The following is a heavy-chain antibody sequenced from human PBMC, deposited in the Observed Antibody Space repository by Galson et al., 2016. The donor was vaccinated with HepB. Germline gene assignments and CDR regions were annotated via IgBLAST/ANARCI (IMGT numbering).Heavy chain of an antibody. Sequence: SLRLSCAASGFNLSDYYMNWIRQAPGKGLEWVSYISRSGDSMLYADSVRGRFTISRDNVKKSLYLQMTNLRAEDMAVYYCARDLPDDSVEYFDVFDLWGQGTMVTVSS. CDR3: ARDLPDDSVEYFDVFDL. V-gene: IGHV3-11*01. D-gene: IGHD4-17*01. CDR1: GFNLSDYY. J-gene: IGHJ3*01. CDR2: ISRSGDSM.